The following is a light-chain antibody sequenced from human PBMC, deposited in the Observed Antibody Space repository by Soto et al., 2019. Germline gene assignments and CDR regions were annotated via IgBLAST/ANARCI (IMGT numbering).Light chain of an antibody. CDR1: QSISNH. CDR2: GAS. CDR3: QQYNNWPPRT. V-gene: IGKV3-15*01. J-gene: IGKJ2*01. Sequence: EIVMTQSPVTLSVSPGERATLSCRASQSISNHLAWYQQKPGQPPRLLIYGASTRATGIPARFSGSGSGTELTLSISSLQSEEFAVYYCQQYNNWPPRTFGRGTKLEIK.